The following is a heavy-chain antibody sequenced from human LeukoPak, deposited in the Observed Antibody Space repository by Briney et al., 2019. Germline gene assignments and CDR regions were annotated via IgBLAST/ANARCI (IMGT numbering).Heavy chain of an antibody. V-gene: IGHV4-34*01. J-gene: IGHJ3*02. CDR2: INHSGST. CDR1: GGSFSGYY. D-gene: IGHD3-16*01. CDR3: ARGDYDRDI. Sequence: SETLSLTCAVYGGSFSGYYWSWVRQPPGKGLEWIGEINHSGSTNYNPSLKSRVTISVDTSKNQFSLKLSSVTAADTAVYYCARGDYDRDIWGQGTMVTVSS.